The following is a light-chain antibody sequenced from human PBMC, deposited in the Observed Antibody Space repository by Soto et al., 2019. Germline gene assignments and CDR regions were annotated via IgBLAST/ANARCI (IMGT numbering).Light chain of an antibody. J-gene: IGLJ1*01. V-gene: IGLV2-14*03. CDR1: SIDVGGTNH. CDR2: DVS. CDR3: CSYTSFSTYV. Sequence: SVLTRPASVSGSPGQSITISCSGTSIDVGGTNHVSWYLQHPGEAPKLIMYDVSNRPSGVSDRFFGSKADNTATLTVSGLQAEDEADYYCCSYTSFSTYVFGTGTKVTVL.